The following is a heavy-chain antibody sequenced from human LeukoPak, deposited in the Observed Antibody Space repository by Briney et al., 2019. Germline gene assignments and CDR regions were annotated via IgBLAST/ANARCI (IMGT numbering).Heavy chain of an antibody. V-gene: IGHV3-23*01. CDR3: AKHPLKGSGWLPPLDP. Sequence: GGSLRLSCAASGFTFSSYWMHWVRQAPGKGLEWVSAISGSGGSTYYADSVKGRFTISRDNSKNTLYLQMNSPRAEDTAVYYCAKHPLKGSGWLPPLDPWGQGTLVTVSS. CDR2: ISGSGGST. CDR1: GFTFSSYW. D-gene: IGHD6-19*01. J-gene: IGHJ5*02.